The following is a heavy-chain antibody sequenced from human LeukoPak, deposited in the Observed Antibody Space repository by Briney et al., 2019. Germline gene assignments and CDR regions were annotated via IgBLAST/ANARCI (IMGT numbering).Heavy chain of an antibody. D-gene: IGHD3-3*01. CDR3: ARQPSYEFWSGQFDN. CDR1: GFTFSNSA. CDR2: LSSDGNQK. Sequence: GGSLRLSCSASGFTFSNSAMHWVRQAPGKRLEWVAALSSDGNQKYYADFVQGRFLIFRDNSNDTLYLEMKSLRPEDTAVFYCARQPSYEFWSGQFDNWGQGTLVTVSS. J-gene: IGHJ4*02. V-gene: IGHV3-30*04.